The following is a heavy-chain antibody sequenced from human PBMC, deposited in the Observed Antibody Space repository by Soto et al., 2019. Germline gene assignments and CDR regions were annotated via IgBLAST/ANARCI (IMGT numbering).Heavy chain of an antibody. CDR1: GFTFRSYS. CDR2: ISSSSSTI. Sequence: GGSLRLSCTASGFTFRSYSRNWVRQAPGKGLEWVSYISSSSSTIYYADSVKGRFTISRDNAKNSLYLQMNSLRAEDTAVYYCARHPERIAQIGWFDPWGQGTLVTVSS. J-gene: IGHJ5*02. V-gene: IGHV3-48*01. D-gene: IGHD6-13*01. CDR3: ARHPERIAQIGWFDP.